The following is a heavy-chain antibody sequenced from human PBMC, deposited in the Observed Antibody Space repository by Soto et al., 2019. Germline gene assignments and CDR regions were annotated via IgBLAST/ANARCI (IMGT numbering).Heavy chain of an antibody. D-gene: IGHD2-8*01. CDR1: GYSFTRYG. CDR2: INTYNGNT. Sequence: QVQLVQSRAEVKNPGASVKVSCKASGYSFTRYGIAWARQAPGQGLEWMGWINTYNGNTNYAQHLQGRVTLTTNTSTSTASMELTSLRSNDPAIYYCAMVDVYVTPSPQDVWGQGTTVIVSS. CDR3: AMVDVYVTPSPQDV. V-gene: IGHV1-18*01. J-gene: IGHJ6*02.